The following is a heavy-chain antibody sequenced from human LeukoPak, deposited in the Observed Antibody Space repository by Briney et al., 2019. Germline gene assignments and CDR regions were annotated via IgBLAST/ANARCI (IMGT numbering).Heavy chain of an antibody. CDR1: GFTFSSYA. V-gene: IGHV3-30-3*01. D-gene: IGHD3-22*01. CDR2: ISYDGSNK. CDR3: ARDLDLGYYDSSGYEGTFDY. Sequence: PGRSLRLSCAASGFTFSSYAMHWVRQAPGKGLEWVAVISYDGSNKYYADSVKGRFTISGDNSKNTLYLQMNSLRAEDAAVYYCARDLDLGYYDSSGYEGTFDYWGQGTLVTVSS. J-gene: IGHJ4*02.